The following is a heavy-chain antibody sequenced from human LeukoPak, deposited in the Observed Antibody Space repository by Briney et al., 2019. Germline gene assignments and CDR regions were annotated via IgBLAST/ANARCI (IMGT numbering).Heavy chain of an antibody. V-gene: IGHV1-69*13. CDR1: GGTFSSYA. CDR2: IIPIFGTA. Sequence: SVKVSCKASGGTFSSYAISWVRQAPGQGLEWMGGIIPIFGTANYAQKFRGRVTITADESTSTAYMELSSLRSEDTAVYYCAREDYDYVWGSYRHNWFDPWGQGTLVTVSS. CDR3: AREDYDYVWGSYRHNWFDP. D-gene: IGHD3-16*02. J-gene: IGHJ5*02.